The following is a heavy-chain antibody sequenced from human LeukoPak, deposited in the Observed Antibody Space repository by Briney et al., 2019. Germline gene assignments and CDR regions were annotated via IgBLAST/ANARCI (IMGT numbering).Heavy chain of an antibody. Sequence: GGSLRLSCAASGFTFSTYAMSWVRQAPGKGLEWVSIVSGGGVNTYYVDSVKGRFTISRDNSKNTLYLQMSSLRVEDTAVYYCAKGHTDYGTGFDLWGQGTLVIVSS. D-gene: IGHD4-17*01. CDR3: AKGHTDYGTGFDL. J-gene: IGHJ4*02. CDR2: VSGGGVNT. V-gene: IGHV3-23*01. CDR1: GFTFSTYA.